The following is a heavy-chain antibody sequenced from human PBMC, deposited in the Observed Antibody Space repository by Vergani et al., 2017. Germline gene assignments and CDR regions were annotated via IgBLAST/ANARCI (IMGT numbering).Heavy chain of an antibody. CDR3: ASGKYYSDSTSHFRGRYFDV. CDR2: IYNSGNG. Sequence: QMQLQESGPGLVKASETLSLTCTVSGDSIISRSYYWGWIRQPPGKGLEWIGSIYNSGNGDSSSSLKSRVTMSADPSKNQFSLRLTSVTAADTAVYYCASGKYYSDSTSHFRGRYFDVWGRGTLVTVPS. D-gene: IGHD3-16*01. J-gene: IGHJ2*01. CDR1: GDSIISRSYY. V-gene: IGHV4-39*01.